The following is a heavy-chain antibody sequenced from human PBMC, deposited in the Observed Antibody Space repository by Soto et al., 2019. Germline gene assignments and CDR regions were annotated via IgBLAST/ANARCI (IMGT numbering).Heavy chain of an antibody. CDR2: ISSTTNYI. J-gene: IGHJ4*02. CDR1: GFTFTRYS. Sequence: PGGSLRVSCAASGFTFTRYSMNWVRQAPGKGLEWVSSISSTTNYIYYGDSMKGRFTISRDNAKNSLYLEMNSLRAEDTAVYYCARESEDLTSNFDYWGQVTLVTVSS. V-gene: IGHV3-21*06. CDR3: ARESEDLTSNFDY.